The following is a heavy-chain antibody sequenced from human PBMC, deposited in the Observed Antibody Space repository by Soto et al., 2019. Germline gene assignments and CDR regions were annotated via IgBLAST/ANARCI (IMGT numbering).Heavy chain of an antibody. V-gene: IGHV1-24*01. D-gene: IGHD6-6*01. CDR2: FDPEDGET. J-gene: IGHJ4*02. CDR3: ATVILAARLRSFAY. CDR1: GYTLTELS. Sequence: ASVKVSCKVSGYTLTELSMHWVRQAPGKGLEWMGGFDPEDGETIYAQKFQGRVTMTEDTSTDTAYMELGSLRSEDTAVYYCATVILAARLRSFAYWGQGTLVTVSS.